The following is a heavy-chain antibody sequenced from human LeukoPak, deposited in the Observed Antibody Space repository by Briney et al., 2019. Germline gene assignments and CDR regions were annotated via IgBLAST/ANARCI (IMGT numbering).Heavy chain of an antibody. CDR3: ASLPSIVKVYMDV. V-gene: IGHV4-4*07. D-gene: IGHD2-15*01. Sequence: SETLSLTCTVSGGSIGSYYWSWIRQPAGKGLEWIGRIYRSGSTNYNPSLTSRVTMSVDTSKNQFSLKLRSVTAADTAVYYCASLPSIVKVYMDVWGKGTTVTVSS. CDR2: IYRSGST. CDR1: GGSIGSYY. J-gene: IGHJ6*03.